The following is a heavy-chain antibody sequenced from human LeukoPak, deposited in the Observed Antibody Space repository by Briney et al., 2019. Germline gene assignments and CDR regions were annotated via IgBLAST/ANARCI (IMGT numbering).Heavy chain of an antibody. CDR3: ARAGGGGYSYVEIGD. Sequence: ASVKVSCKASGYTFTSYYMHWVRQAPGQGLEWMGIINSSGGSTSYAQKFQGRVTMTRDTSTSTVYMELSSLRSEDTAVYYCARAGGGGYSYVEIGDWGQGTLVTVSS. D-gene: IGHD5-18*01. V-gene: IGHV1-46*01. CDR2: INSSGGST. J-gene: IGHJ4*02. CDR1: GYTFTSYY.